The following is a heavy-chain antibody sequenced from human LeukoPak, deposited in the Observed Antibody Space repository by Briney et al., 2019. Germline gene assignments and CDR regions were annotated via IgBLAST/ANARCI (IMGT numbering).Heavy chain of an antibody. CDR2: INQNGNVN. Sequence: GGSLRLSCAASGFTFSSYWMNWARQAPGKGLEWVASINQNGNVNYYVDSVKGRFTISRDNAKNSLYLQMSNLRAEDTAVYFCARGGGLDVWGQGATVTVSS. J-gene: IGHJ6*02. CDR1: GFTFSSYW. V-gene: IGHV3-7*03. CDR3: ARGGGLDV. D-gene: IGHD3-16*01.